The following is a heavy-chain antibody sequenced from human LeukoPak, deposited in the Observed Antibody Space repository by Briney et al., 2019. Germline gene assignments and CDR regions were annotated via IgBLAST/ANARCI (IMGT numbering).Heavy chain of an antibody. CDR2: FDPEDGET. CDR1: GYTLTELS. D-gene: IGHD2-15*01. V-gene: IGHV1-24*01. J-gene: IGHJ4*02. CDR3: ATVTVEDIVVVVAANTYFDY. Sequence: ASVKVSCKVSGYTLTELSMHWVRQAPGKGLEWMGGFDPEDGETIYAQKFQGRVTMTEDTSTDTAYMELSSLRSEDTAVYYCATVTVEDIVVVVAANTYFDYWGQGTLVTVSS.